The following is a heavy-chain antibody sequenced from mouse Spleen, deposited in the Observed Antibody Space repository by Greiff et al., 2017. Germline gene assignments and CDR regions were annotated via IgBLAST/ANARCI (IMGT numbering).Heavy chain of an antibody. D-gene: IGHD1-1*01. CDR2: IDPSDSYT. J-gene: IGHJ2*01. Sequence: QVQLKQPGAELVRPGTSVKLSCKASGYTFTSYWMHWVKQRPGQGLEWIGVIDPSDSYTNYNQKFKGKATLTVDTSSSTAYMQLSSLTSEDSAVYYCAISTTVVATDYWGQGTTLTVSS. CDR3: AISTTVVATDY. V-gene: IGHV1-59*01. CDR1: GYTFTSYW.